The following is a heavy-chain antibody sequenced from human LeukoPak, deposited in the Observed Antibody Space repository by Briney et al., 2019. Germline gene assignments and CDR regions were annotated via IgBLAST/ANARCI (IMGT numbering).Heavy chain of an antibody. Sequence: GGSLRLSCAASGFTFSTYWMNWVRQAPGKGLEWVASIKQDGSEKYYVDSVEGRFTISRDNPKNSLFLQMNSLRADDTAVYYCARYCSRTNCDITLDYWGQGTLVTVSS. V-gene: IGHV3-7*01. J-gene: IGHJ4*02. CDR2: IKQDGSEK. CDR1: GFTFSTYW. CDR3: ARYCSRTNCDITLDY. D-gene: IGHD2-2*01.